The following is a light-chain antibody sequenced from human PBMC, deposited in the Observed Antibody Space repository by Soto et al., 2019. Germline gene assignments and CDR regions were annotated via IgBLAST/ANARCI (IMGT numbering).Light chain of an antibody. Sequence: QSALTQPPSASGSPGQSVAISCTGTSSDVGGYNYVSWYQLHPGKAPKLMIYEVNMRPSGVPDRFSGSKPGNTASLTVSGLRAEDEADYYCSSYAGSNNYVFGTGNKLTVL. CDR2: EVN. CDR3: SSYAGSNNYV. J-gene: IGLJ1*01. V-gene: IGLV2-8*01. CDR1: SSDVGGYNY.